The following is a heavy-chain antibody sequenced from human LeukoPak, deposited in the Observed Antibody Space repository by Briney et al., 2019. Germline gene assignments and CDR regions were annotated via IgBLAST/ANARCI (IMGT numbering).Heavy chain of an antibody. CDR2: IYTGGST. V-gene: IGHV3-53*04. D-gene: IGHD3-22*01. CDR3: ARDRYYYDSSGYYARDAFDI. Sequence: GGSLRLSCAASGFTVSSNCMSWVRQAPGKGLEWVSVIYTGGSTYYADSVKGRFTISRHNSKNTLYLQMNSLRAEDTAVYYCARDRYYYDSSGYYARDAFDIWGQGTMVTVSS. J-gene: IGHJ3*02. CDR1: GFTVSSNC.